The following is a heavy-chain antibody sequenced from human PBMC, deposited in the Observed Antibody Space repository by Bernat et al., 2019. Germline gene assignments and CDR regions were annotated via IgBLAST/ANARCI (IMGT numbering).Heavy chain of an antibody. Sequence: QLQLQESGPGLVKPSETLSLTCTVSGGSISSSSYYWGWIRQPPGKGLEWIGSIYYSGSTYYNLSLKSRVTISVDTSKNQFSLKLSSVTAADTAVYYCARTYYCGSGSGDAFDIWGQGTMVTVSS. V-gene: IGHV4-39*01. CDR1: GGSISSSSYY. J-gene: IGHJ3*02. CDR3: ARTYYCGSGSGDAFDI. D-gene: IGHD3-10*01. CDR2: IYYSGST.